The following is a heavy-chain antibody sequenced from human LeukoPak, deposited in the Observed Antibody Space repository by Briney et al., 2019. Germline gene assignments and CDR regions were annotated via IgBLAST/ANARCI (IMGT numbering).Heavy chain of an antibody. Sequence: ASVKVSCKASGYTFTSYDINWVRQATGQGLEWMGWMNPNSGNTGYAQKFQGRVTMTRNTSISTAYMGLSSLRSEDTAVYYCARIWSGYYIVNFYYYYGMDVWGQGTTVTVSS. CDR3: ARIWSGYYIVNFYYYYGMDV. CDR1: GYTFTSYD. D-gene: IGHD3-3*01. CDR2: MNPNSGNT. J-gene: IGHJ6*02. V-gene: IGHV1-8*01.